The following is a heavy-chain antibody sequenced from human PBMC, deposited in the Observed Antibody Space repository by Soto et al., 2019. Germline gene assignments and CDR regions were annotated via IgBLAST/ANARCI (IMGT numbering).Heavy chain of an antibody. V-gene: IGHV4-61*01. Sequence: QVQLQESGPGLVKPSETLTLTCTVSGGSVNNGNYYWSWISQPPGKGLEWIGHIYYSGSTNYNPSLKSRVIISIDTSKKQFSLKLSSVTAAATAVYFCARDPGVGLSARWFDPWGPGALVTVSS. CDR2: IYYSGST. CDR1: GGSVNNGNYY. J-gene: IGHJ5*02. CDR3: ARDPGVGLSARWFDP. D-gene: IGHD2-8*01.